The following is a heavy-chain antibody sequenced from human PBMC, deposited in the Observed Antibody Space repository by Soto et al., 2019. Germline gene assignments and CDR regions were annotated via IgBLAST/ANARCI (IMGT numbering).Heavy chain of an antibody. D-gene: IGHD3-16*01. CDR1: GGSISNYY. Sequence: PSETLSLTCNVSGGSISNYYWTWVRQSPEKGLGWIGYMYYNGNINYNPSLKSRVTISIDTSNNQFSLTLKSVTAADTAVYYGASGGNWFDPWGQGVLVTVS. CDR3: ASGGNWFDP. V-gene: IGHV4-59*01. CDR2: MYYNGNI. J-gene: IGHJ5*02.